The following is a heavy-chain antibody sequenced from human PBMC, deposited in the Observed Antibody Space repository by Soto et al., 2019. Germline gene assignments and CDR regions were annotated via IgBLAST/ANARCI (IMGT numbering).Heavy chain of an antibody. CDR1: GFTFSSYA. V-gene: IGHV3-30-3*01. CDR2: ISYDGSNK. J-gene: IGHJ6*02. Sequence: GASLRLSCLASGFTFSSYAMHWVRQAPGKGLEWVAVISYDGSNKYYADSVKGRSTNTRDNSKNTLYLQMNSLRAEDTAVYYCARWMNWNYDYFYGMDVWGQGTTVTVSS. CDR3: ARWMNWNYDYFYGMDV. D-gene: IGHD1-1*01.